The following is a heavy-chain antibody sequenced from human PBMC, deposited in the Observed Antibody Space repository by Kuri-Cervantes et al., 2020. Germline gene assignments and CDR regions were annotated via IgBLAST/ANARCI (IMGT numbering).Heavy chain of an antibody. CDR2: VYYTGST. CDR3: SSERYFGEPKRDL. D-gene: IGHD3-16*01. J-gene: IGHJ4*02. Sequence: SETLSLTCTVSGGSISSSGLFWGWIRQPPGKGLEWIGSVYYTGSTYYNPSLESRATISVDTSKSQFSLTLNSVTAADTAVYYCSSERYFGEPKRDLWGQGTLVTVSS. CDR1: GGSISSSGLF. V-gene: IGHV4-39*01.